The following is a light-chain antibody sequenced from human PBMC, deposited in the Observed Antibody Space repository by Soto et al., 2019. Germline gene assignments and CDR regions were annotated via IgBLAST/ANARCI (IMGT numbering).Light chain of an antibody. CDR2: DGS. Sequence: EIVLTQSPATLSLSPGERATLSCRASRSVAGYLAWYQQRPGQAPRLLMYDGSNRATGIPARFSGSGSGTDFNLTISRLEPEDFGIYYCQQRSSRNTFGQGTKQEIK. J-gene: IGKJ2*01. V-gene: IGKV3-11*01. CDR3: QQRSSRNT. CDR1: RSVAGY.